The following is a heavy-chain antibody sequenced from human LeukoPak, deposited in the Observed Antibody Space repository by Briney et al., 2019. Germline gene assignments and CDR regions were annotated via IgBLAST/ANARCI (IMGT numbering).Heavy chain of an antibody. Sequence: PSETLSLTCTVSGGSISSSSYYWGWIRQPPGKGLEWIGSIYYSGSTYYNPSLKSRVTISVDTSKNQFSLKLSSVTAADTAVYYCARHGIGDPGYFDIWGQGTMVTVSS. CDR1: GGSISSSSYY. D-gene: IGHD3-10*01. CDR3: ARHGIGDPGYFDI. V-gene: IGHV4-39*01. CDR2: IYYSGST. J-gene: IGHJ3*02.